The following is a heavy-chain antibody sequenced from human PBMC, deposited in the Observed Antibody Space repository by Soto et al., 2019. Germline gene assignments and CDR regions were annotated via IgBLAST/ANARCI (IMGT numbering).Heavy chain of an antibody. V-gene: IGHV3-73*01. D-gene: IGHD4-17*01. CDR3: TGRGGDSRQDI. Sequence: EVQLEESGGRLVQPGGSLKLSCAGLGFNFSGPALHWVRQPSRKGLEWVGRIRSKAKKYATSYATSVQGRFSLSRDDSKNTAFLLMNSLRDDDTGVYFCTGRGGDSRQDIWGRGTLVTVSS. CDR1: GFNFSGPA. J-gene: IGHJ4*02. CDR2: IRSKAKKYAT.